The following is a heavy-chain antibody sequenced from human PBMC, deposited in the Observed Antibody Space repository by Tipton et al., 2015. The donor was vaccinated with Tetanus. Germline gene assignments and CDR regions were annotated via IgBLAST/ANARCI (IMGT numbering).Heavy chain of an antibody. V-gene: IGHV5-51*01. CDR3: ARRLGPYTGDQIWHFDL. CDR2: IYPGDSDT. CDR1: GYNFNLYW. Sequence: QSGPEVKKPGESLKISCQGSGYNFNLYWIAWVRQMPGKGLEWMGIIYPGDSDTTYSPSFQGQVTISADVSISTAYLQWSSLKASDTAVFFCARRLGPYTGDQIWHFDLWGRGTLVTVSS. J-gene: IGHJ2*01. D-gene: IGHD7-27*01.